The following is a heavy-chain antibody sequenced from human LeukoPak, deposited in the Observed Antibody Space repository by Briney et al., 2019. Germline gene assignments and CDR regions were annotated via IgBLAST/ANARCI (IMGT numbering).Heavy chain of an antibody. CDR3: AKTNGYYSD. V-gene: IGHV3-23*01. D-gene: IGHD3-22*01. J-gene: IGHJ4*02. CDR2: ISGSGGTT. Sequence: GGSLRLSCAASGFTFSSYGMNWVRQAPGKGLEWVSGISGSGGTTYYADSVKGRFTISRDNSKNSLSLQVSSLRAEDTAVYYCAKTNGYYSDWGQGTLVTVSS. CDR1: GFTFSSYG.